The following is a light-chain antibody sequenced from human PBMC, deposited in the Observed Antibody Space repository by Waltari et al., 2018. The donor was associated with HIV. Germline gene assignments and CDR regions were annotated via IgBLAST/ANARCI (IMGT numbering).Light chain of an antibody. CDR2: HTS. CDR3: QSYDNSLVDAYYV. V-gene: IGLV1-40*01. Sequence: QSVLTQPPSVSGAPGQRVTIPCTGRSSAIRPGHEVSWSQPLPGTAPKLPIAHTSERPSGAPDRFSGSNSGASAALAMAGLQAEDEAEYYCQSYDNSLVDAYYVSGSGTKVTV. J-gene: IGLJ1*01. CDR1: SSAIRPGHE.